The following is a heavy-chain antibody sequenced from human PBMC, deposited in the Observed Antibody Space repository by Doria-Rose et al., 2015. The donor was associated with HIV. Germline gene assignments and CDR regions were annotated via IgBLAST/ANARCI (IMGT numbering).Heavy chain of an antibody. CDR1: GASVSSRGYY. CDR2: TYYTGTS. Sequence: QVHLPESCPGLVKPSETLSLTCGVSGASVSSRGYYWNWIRQVPGKGLESLGYTYYTGTSDYSPSLKSRLNMAVDTSKNQFSLKLSFVTVADTAVYYCARMGSYRELDYWGQGALVIVSA. D-gene: IGHD3-3*01. V-gene: IGHV4-31*11. J-gene: IGHJ4*02. CDR3: ARMGSYRELDY.